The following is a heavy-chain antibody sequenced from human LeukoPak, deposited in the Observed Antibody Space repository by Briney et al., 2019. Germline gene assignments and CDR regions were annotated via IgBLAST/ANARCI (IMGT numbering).Heavy chain of an antibody. D-gene: IGHD6-13*01. CDR1: GGSIRSSSYY. Sequence: SETLSLTCTVSGGSIRSSSYYWGWIRQPPGKGLEWIGSIYYSGSTYYNPSLKSRVTISVDTSKNQFSLKLSSVTAADTAVYYCARHVAAAGNTIDYWGQGTLVTVSS. CDR2: IYYSGST. J-gene: IGHJ4*02. V-gene: IGHV4-39*01. CDR3: ARHVAAAGNTIDY.